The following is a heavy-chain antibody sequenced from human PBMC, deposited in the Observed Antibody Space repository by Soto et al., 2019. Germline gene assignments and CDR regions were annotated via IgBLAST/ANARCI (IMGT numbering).Heavy chain of an antibody. CDR3: ARGHGGWIAARLNRNWFDP. Sequence: GASVKVSCKASGYTFTGYYMHWVRQAPGQGLEWMGWINPNSGGTNYAQKFQGWVTMTRDTSISTAYMELSRLRSDDTAMYYCARGHGGWIAARLNRNWFDPWGQGTLVTVSS. J-gene: IGHJ5*02. CDR1: GYTFTGYY. V-gene: IGHV1-2*04. CDR2: INPNSGGT. D-gene: IGHD6-6*01.